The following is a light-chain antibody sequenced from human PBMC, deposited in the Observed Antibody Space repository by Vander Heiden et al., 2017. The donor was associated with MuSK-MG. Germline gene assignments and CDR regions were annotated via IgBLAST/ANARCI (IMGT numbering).Light chain of an antibody. CDR1: NIGSKS. J-gene: IGLJ2*01. V-gene: IGLV3-21*02. CDR3: QVWDSSSDHRVV. Sequence: SSVLTQPPSLSVAPSPAARITCGGNNIGSKSVHWYQQKPGQAPVLVVYDDSDRPPGIPERLSGSNSGNTATLTISRVEAGDEADYYCQVWDSSSDHRVVFGGGTKLTVL. CDR2: DDS.